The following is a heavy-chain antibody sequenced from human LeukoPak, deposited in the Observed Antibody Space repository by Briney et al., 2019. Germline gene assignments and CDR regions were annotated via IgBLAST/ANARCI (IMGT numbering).Heavy chain of an antibody. D-gene: IGHD3-22*01. Sequence: SGGSLRLSCAASGFTFSIYEMNWVRQAPGKGLEWVSYISSSGSTIYYADSVKGRFTISRDNAKNSLYLQMNSLRAEDTAVYYCARDYWDYYDSSGEDYWGQGTLVTVSS. CDR3: ARDYWDYYDSSGEDY. J-gene: IGHJ4*02. V-gene: IGHV3-48*03. CDR1: GFTFSIYE. CDR2: ISSSGSTI.